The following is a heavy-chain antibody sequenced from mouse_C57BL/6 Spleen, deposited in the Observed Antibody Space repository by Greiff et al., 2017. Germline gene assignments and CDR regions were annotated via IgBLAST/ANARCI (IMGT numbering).Heavy chain of an antibody. CDR2: IYPGDGDT. J-gene: IGHJ2*01. Sequence: VQLQQSGPELVKPGASVKISCKASGYAFSSSWMNWVKQRPGKGLEWIGRIYPGDGDTNYNGKFKGKATLTADKSSSTAYMQLSSLTSEDSAVYFCARNDYYGSSLYYFDYWGQGTTLTVSS. CDR1: GYAFSSSW. CDR3: ARNDYYGSSLYYFDY. D-gene: IGHD1-1*01. V-gene: IGHV1-82*01.